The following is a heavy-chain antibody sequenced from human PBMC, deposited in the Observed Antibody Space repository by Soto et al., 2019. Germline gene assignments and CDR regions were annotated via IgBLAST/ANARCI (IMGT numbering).Heavy chain of an antibody. CDR1: GFTFSNAW. V-gene: IGHV3-15*07. J-gene: IGHJ4*02. Sequence: GESLKISCAASGFTFSNAWMNWVRQAPGKGLEWVGRIKSKTDGGTTDYAAPVKGRFTISRDDSKNTLYLQMNSLKTEDTAVYYCTTEPTYSSSSGTVDYWGQGTLVTVSS. CDR2: IKSKTDGGTT. D-gene: IGHD6-6*01. CDR3: TTEPTYSSSSGTVDY.